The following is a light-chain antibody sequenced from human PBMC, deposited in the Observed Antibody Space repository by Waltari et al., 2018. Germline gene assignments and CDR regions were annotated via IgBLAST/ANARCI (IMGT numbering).Light chain of an antibody. Sequence: QSALTHPPPVSGPLGRPATFPCLGTSSDFVGLTNVSWYQQHPGKAPKLMIYDVSKRPSGVPDRFSGSKSGNTASLTISGLQAEDEADYYCCSYAGSYSVVFGGGTKLTVL. V-gene: IGLV2-11*01. CDR3: CSYAGSYSVV. CDR1: SSDFVGLTN. CDR2: DVS. J-gene: IGLJ2*01.